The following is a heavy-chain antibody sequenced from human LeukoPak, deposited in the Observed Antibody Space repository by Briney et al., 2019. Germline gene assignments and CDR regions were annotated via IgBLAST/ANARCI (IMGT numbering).Heavy chain of an antibody. CDR3: ARDPREEVVGATSYWYFDL. V-gene: IGHV4-39*07. CDR2: IYYSGST. CDR1: GGSISSSSYY. D-gene: IGHD1-26*01. Sequence: SETLSLTCTVSGGSISSSSYYWGWIRQPPGKGLEWIGSIYYSGSTYYNPSLKSRVTISVDTSKNQFSLKLSSVTAADTAVYYCARDPREEVVGATSYWYFDLWGRGTLVTVSS. J-gene: IGHJ2*01.